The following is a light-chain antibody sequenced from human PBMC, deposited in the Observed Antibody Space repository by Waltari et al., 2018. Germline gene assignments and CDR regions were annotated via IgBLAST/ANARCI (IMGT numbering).Light chain of an antibody. V-gene: IGKV1-39*01. CDR1: ESIGKY. J-gene: IGKJ2*01. CDR2: AAS. Sequence: IQMTQSPSSLSASVGDRITLTCRASESIGKYLNWYQQRPGKAPQLLIYAASNLQSGAPSRFSGSGPGTTFTLTISSLRPEDSATYYCQQSYTAPYTFGQGTHLEVK. CDR3: QQSYTAPYT.